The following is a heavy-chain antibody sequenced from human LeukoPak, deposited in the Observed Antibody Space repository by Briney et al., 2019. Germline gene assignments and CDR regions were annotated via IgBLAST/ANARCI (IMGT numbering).Heavy chain of an antibody. CDR1: GFTFSSYA. CDR2: ISGSGGST. D-gene: IGHD4-17*01. V-gene: IGHV3-23*01. J-gene: IGHJ6*02. Sequence: QPGGSLRLSCAASGFTFSSYAMSWVRQAPGKGLEWVSAISGSGGSTYYADSVKGRFTISRDNSKNTLYLQMNSLRAEDTAVYYCARDGRDGDYGDYYYGMDVWGQGTTVTVSS. CDR3: ARDGRDGDYGDYYYGMDV.